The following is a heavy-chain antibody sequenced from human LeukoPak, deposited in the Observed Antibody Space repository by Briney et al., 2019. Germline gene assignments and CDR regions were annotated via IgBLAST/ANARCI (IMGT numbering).Heavy chain of an antibody. Sequence: PGRSLRLSCAASGFTFSSYGMHWVRQAPGKGLEWVAVISYDGSNKYYADSVKGRFTISRDISKNTLYLQMNSLRAEDTAVYYCAKGAAVAGTDFDYWGQGTLVTVSS. V-gene: IGHV3-30*18. J-gene: IGHJ4*02. D-gene: IGHD6-19*01. CDR3: AKGAAVAGTDFDY. CDR2: ISYDGSNK. CDR1: GFTFSSYG.